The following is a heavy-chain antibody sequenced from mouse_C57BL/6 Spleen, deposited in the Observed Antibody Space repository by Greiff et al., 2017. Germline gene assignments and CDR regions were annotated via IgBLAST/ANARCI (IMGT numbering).Heavy chain of an antibody. CDR3: ARRAYRFAY. Sequence: DVKLVESGGGLVKPGGSLKLSCAASGFTFSSYTMSWVRQTPEKRLEWVATISGGGGNTYYPDSVKGRFTISRDNAKNTLYLQMSSLRSEDTALYYCARRAYRFAYWGQGTLVTVSA. D-gene: IGHD2-10*01. CDR1: GFTFSSYT. CDR2: ISGGGGNT. V-gene: IGHV5-9*01. J-gene: IGHJ3*01.